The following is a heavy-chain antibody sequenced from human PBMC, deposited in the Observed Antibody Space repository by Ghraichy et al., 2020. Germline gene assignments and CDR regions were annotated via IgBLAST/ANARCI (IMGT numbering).Heavy chain of an antibody. D-gene: IGHD6-13*01. J-gene: IGHJ4*02. CDR2: IFYSGDT. CDR3: ARYSSSPGAHDFDS. CDR1: GYSFSSGYW. V-gene: IGHV4-28*01. Sequence: SETLSLTCGVSGYSFSSGYWWGWIRQPPGKGLEWVGYIFYSGDTYYNPSLKSRITMSVDTSKNQFSLSLNSVTAVDTAVCYCARYSSSPGAHDFDSWGQGILVTVSS.